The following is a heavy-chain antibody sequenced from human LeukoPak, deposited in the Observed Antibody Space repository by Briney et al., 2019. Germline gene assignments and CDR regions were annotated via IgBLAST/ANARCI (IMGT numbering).Heavy chain of an antibody. D-gene: IGHD5-18*01. V-gene: IGHV1-69*04. CDR1: GGTFSSYT. CDR3: ARDPPPRGYSYGYGYEDY. J-gene: IGHJ4*02. CDR2: IIPILGIA. Sequence: SVKVSCKASGGTFSSYTISWVRQAPGQGLEWMGRIIPILGIANYAQKFQGRVTITADKSTSTAYMELSSLRSEDTAVYYCARDPPPRGYSYGYGYEDYWGQGTWSPSPQ.